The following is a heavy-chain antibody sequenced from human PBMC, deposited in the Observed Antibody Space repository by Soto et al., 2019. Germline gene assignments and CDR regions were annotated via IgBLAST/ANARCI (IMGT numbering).Heavy chain of an antibody. CDR3: ARMSVEMAATYYFDS. D-gene: IGHD6-19*01. V-gene: IGHV4-38-2*01. CDR2: CHHIGRT. Sequence: SETLSLTCAVSGDSITTNYYWAWIRQHPGKALESIGSCHHIGRTYYNPSLQGRVTVSLDTSKNHFSLRLSYVTAADTAIYFCARMSVEMAATYYFDSWGQGTLVTVSS. J-gene: IGHJ4*02. CDR1: GDSITTNYY.